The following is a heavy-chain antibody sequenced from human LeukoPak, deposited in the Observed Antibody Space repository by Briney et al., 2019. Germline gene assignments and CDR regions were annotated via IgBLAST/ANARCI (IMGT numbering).Heavy chain of an antibody. CDR3: ARGLWNYIL. D-gene: IGHD1-7*01. Sequence: SETLSFTCSGYGGTISSSSYYWGWIRQPPGKGLEWIGSIYYSGSTYYYPSLKSRVTISVDTSKNQFSLKLSSVTAADTAVYYCARGLWNYILWGQGTLVTVSS. J-gene: IGHJ4*02. V-gene: IGHV4-39*01. CDR1: GGTISSSSYY. CDR2: IYYSGST.